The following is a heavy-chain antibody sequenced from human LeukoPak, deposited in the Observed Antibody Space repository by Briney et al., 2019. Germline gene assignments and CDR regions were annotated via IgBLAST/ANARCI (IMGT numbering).Heavy chain of an antibody. CDR1: GGSITTSNYY. CDR2: IYYSGTT. V-gene: IGHV4-39*07. CDR3: AWYYYDSSAYYPGHS. D-gene: IGHD3-22*01. Sequence: SETLSLTCTVSGGSITTSNYYWGWIREPPGKGLEWIGVIYYSGTTYYNPSLKSRVTISLDTSKTQFSLKLRSVTAADTAVYYCAWYYYDSSAYYPGHSWGQGTLVTVSS. J-gene: IGHJ4*02.